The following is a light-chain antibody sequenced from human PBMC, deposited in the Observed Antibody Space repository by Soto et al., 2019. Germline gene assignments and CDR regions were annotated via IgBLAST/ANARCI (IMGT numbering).Light chain of an antibody. Sequence: RVTLACRASQYINTRLAWYQHRPGQAPRLLIYQTSIRAAGIPARFSASGTGTDFTLTISDVQPEDFAVYYCHQRQSWPRTFGQGTKVDI. CDR2: QTS. CDR3: HQRQSWPRT. J-gene: IGKJ1*01. CDR1: QYINTR. V-gene: IGKV3-11*01.